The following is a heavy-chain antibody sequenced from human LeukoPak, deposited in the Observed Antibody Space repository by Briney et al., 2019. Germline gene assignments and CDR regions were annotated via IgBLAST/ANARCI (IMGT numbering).Heavy chain of an antibody. CDR2: INASGGGT. D-gene: IGHD4-17*01. CDR3: ARDPDYGDYGRGDYYYGMDV. J-gene: IGHJ6*02. Sequence: ASVNVSCKASGYTLTNYYMQWVRQAPGQGLEWMGIINASGGGTRYAQKFQGRVTMTRDTSTNTVYMEMSSLRSEDTAVYYCARDPDYGDYGRGDYYYGMDVWGQGTTVIVSS. CDR1: GYTLTNYY. V-gene: IGHV1-46*01.